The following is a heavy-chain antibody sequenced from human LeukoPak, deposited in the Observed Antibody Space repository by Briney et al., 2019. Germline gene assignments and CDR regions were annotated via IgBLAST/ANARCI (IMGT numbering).Heavy chain of an antibody. CDR1: GFTFSSYG. CDR3: AKGRVKYSASSPNFDY. J-gene: IGHJ4*02. V-gene: IGHV3-30*02. Sequence: GGSLRLSCAASGFTFSSYGMHWVRQAPGKGLEWVAFIRYDGSNKYYADSVKGRFTIPRDNSKNTLYLQMNSLRAEDTAVYYCAKGRVKYSASSPNFDYWGQGTLVTVSS. CDR2: IRYDGSNK. D-gene: IGHD1-26*01.